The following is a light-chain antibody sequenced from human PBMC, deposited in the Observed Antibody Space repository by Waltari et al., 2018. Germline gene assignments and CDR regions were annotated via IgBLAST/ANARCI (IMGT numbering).Light chain of an antibody. Sequence: EIVLTQSPAILSFSQGERATLSCRASQSVGTYLAWYQQRTGRSPRLLIYDASYRATGLPGRFSGSRSETDFTLTIISLQPEDFAVYYCQQRRSWPLTFGGGTRVQI. V-gene: IGKV3-11*01. CDR3: QQRRSWPLT. CDR2: DAS. CDR1: QSVGTY. J-gene: IGKJ4*01.